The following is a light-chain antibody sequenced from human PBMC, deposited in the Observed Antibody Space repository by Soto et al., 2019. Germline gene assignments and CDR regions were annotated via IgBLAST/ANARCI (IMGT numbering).Light chain of an antibody. CDR3: QQRSNWPPTWT. V-gene: IGKV3-11*01. Sequence: EIVLTQSRASLSLSPGERATLSCRASQSVSSYLAWYQQKPGQAPRLLIYDASNRATGIPARFSGSGSGTDFTLTISSLEPEDFAVYYCQQRSNWPPTWTFGQGTKAEIK. CDR2: DAS. CDR1: QSVSSY. J-gene: IGKJ1*01.